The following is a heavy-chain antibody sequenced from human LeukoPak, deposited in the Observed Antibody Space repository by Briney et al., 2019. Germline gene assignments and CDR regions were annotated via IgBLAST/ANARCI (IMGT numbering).Heavy chain of an antibody. J-gene: IGHJ4*02. D-gene: IGHD5-24*01. CDR2: IKQDGSDK. V-gene: IGHV3-7*01. CDR3: ARGRY. CDR1: GFTFSNYW. Sequence: GGSLRLSCAASGFTFSNYWMSWVRQAPGKGLEWVANIKQDGSDKYHVDSVKGRFTISRDNAKNSLYLQMNSLRAEDTAVYYCARGRYWGQGTLVTVSS.